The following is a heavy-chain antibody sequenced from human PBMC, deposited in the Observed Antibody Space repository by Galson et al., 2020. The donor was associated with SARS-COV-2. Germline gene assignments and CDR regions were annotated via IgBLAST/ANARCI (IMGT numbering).Heavy chain of an antibody. Sequence: QLGESLKISCAASGFTFSSYWMSWVRQAPGKGLEWVANIKQDGSEKYYVDSVKGRFTISRDNAKNSLYLQMNSLRAEDTAVYYCARDGSGVNYYYGMDVWGQGTTVTVSS. CDR1: GFTFSSYW. CDR2: IKQDGSEK. V-gene: IGHV3-7*01. J-gene: IGHJ6*02. D-gene: IGHD3-10*01. CDR3: ARDGSGVNYYYGMDV.